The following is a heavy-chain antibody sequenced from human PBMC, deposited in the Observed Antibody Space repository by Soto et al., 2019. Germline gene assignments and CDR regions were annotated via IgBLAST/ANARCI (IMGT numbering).Heavy chain of an antibody. D-gene: IGHD5-18*01. CDR2: IKQDGSEK. CDR1: GFTFSSYW. J-gene: IGHJ6*02. V-gene: IGHV3-7*05. Sequence: EVQLVESGGGLVQPGGSLRLSCAASGFTFSSYWMSWVRQAPGKGLEWVANIKQDGSEKYYVDSVKGRFTISRDNAKNSLYLQMNSLRAEDTAVYYCARGGDTAMHPVDGIDVWGQGTTVTVSS. CDR3: ARGGDTAMHPVDGIDV.